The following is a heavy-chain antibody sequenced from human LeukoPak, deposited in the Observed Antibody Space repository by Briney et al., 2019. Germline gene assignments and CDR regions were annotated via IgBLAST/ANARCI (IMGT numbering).Heavy chain of an antibody. Sequence: ASVKVSCKASGYTFSSYYMHWVRQAPGQGFEWMGIVNPSGGSKSYAQEFQGRVTMTRDVSTSTVYMELSSLRSEDTAVYYCVRDLFGGGFWGQGTLVTVSS. CDR1: GYTFSSYY. CDR3: VRDLFGGGF. D-gene: IGHD3-16*01. V-gene: IGHV1-46*01. CDR2: VNPSGGSK. J-gene: IGHJ4*02.